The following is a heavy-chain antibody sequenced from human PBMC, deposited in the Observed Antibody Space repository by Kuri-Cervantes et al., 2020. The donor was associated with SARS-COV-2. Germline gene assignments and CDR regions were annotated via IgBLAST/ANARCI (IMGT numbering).Heavy chain of an antibody. CDR3: ARARVGVFDF. Sequence: GESLKISCAASGFTFKTCAMHWVRQAPGKGLEWVAMISSDGINKSYAGSVKGRFTISRDNSRNTLYLQIISLRTEDTAVFYCARARVGVFDFWGQGALVTVSS. CDR2: ISSDGINK. V-gene: IGHV3-30*04. CDR1: GFTFKTCA. J-gene: IGHJ4*02. D-gene: IGHD2-21*01.